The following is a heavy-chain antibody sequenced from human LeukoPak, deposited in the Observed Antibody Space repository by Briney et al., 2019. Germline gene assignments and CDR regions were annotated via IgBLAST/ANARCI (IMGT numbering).Heavy chain of an antibody. CDR3: ARGDRITIFGVVIIGPNWFDP. J-gene: IGHJ5*02. V-gene: IGHV4-34*01. D-gene: IGHD3-3*01. Sequence: SETLSLTCAVYGGSFSGYYWSWIRQPPGKGLGWIGEINHSGSTNYNPSLKSRVTISVDTSKNQFSLKLSSVTAADTAVYYCARGDRITIFGVVIIGPNWFDPWGQGTLVTVSS. CDR1: GGSFSGYY. CDR2: INHSGST.